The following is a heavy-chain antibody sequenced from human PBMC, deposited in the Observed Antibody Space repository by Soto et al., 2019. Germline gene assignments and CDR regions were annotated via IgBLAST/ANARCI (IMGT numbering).Heavy chain of an antibody. CDR3: ARDFALYPPV. CDR1: GFTFSGYW. CDR2: IKQDGSEK. Sequence: GGSLRLSCAASGFTFSGYWMSWVRQAPGMGLGWVATIKQDGSEKYYVDSVKGRFTISRDNARNSLYLQMNSLRAEDTAVYYCARDFALYPPVWGKGTTVTVSS. J-gene: IGHJ6*04. V-gene: IGHV3-7*01. D-gene: IGHD2-8*01.